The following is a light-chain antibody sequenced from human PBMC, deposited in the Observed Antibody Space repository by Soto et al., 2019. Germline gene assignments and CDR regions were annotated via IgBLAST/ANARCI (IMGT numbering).Light chain of an antibody. CDR3: QSYDSSLSAL. CDR2: GNS. CDR1: SSNIGAGYD. J-gene: IGLJ3*02. V-gene: IGLV1-40*01. Sequence: QPVLTQPPSVSGAPGQRVTIFCTGSSSNIGAGYDVHWYQQLPGTAPKLLIYGNSNRPSGVPDRFSGSKSGTSDSLAITGLQAEDEADYYCQSYDSSLSALFGGGTKVTVL.